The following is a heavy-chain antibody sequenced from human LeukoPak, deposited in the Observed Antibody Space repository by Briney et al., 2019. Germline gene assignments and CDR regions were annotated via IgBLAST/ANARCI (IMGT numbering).Heavy chain of an antibody. Sequence: SVKVSCKASGGTFSSYAISWVRQAPGQGLEWMGRIIPILGIANYAQKFQGRVTITADKSTSTAYMELSSLRPEDTAVYYCARAARADCGGDCSSFDYWGQGTLVTVSS. J-gene: IGHJ4*02. D-gene: IGHD2-21*02. CDR3: ARAARADCGGDCSSFDY. V-gene: IGHV1-69*04. CDR2: IIPILGIA. CDR1: GGTFSSYA.